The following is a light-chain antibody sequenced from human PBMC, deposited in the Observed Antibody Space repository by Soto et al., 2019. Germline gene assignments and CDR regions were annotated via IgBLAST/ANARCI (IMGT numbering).Light chain of an antibody. CDR2: GAS. CDR1: QSVSSN. V-gene: IGKV3-15*01. Sequence: EIVMTQSPATLSVSPGERATLSCRASQSVSSNLAWYQQKPGQAPRLLIYGASTRVTGIPARFSGSGSGTEFTLTINSLQSEDFAVYYCQQYNNWPPGLTFGGGTKVEIK. CDR3: QQYNNWPPGLT. J-gene: IGKJ4*01.